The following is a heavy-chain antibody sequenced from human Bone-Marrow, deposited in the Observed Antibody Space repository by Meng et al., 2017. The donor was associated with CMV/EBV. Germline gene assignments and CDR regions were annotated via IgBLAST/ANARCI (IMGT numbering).Heavy chain of an antibody. CDR2: IYYNGNT. Sequence: SHYWGWIRQPSGKGLQWIGTIYYNGNTYYNPSLKSRVTISVDTSQDRFSLRMSSVTVADTAVYFCARATAWGYCSGGHCWPMDAFSIWGQGKMVTVSS. D-gene: IGHD2-15*01. CDR1: SHY. V-gene: IGHV4-39*07. CDR3: ARATAWGYCSGGHCWPMDAFSI. J-gene: IGHJ3*02.